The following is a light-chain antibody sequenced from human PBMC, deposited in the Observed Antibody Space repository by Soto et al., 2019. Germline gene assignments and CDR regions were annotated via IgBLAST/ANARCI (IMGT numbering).Light chain of an antibody. J-gene: IGLJ3*02. V-gene: IGLV4-60*03. CDR2: LEGSGSY. Sequence: QPVLTQSSSASASLGSSVKLTCTLSSGHSTNIIAWHQQQPGKAPRYLMKLEGSGSYNKGSGVPDRFSGSSSGADRYLTISNRQSDDESDYYCETWDSNTRVFGGGTQLTVL. CDR3: ETWDSNTRV. CDR1: SGHSTNI.